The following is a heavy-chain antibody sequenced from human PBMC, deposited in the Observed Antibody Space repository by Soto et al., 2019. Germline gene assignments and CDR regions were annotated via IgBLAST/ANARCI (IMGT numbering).Heavy chain of an antibody. CDR1: GDSIISSDFY. Sequence: PSETLSLTCTVSGDSIISSDFYWGWVRQPPGKGLEWIGSIFYLGSSYYNPSLKSRVTMSVDTSKNQFSLRLRSVTAADTALYFCARRSLALRKNNWFDPWGQGIMVTVSS. J-gene: IGHJ5*02. CDR3: ARRSLALRKNNWFDP. CDR2: IFYLGSS. V-gene: IGHV4-39*01. D-gene: IGHD3-3*02.